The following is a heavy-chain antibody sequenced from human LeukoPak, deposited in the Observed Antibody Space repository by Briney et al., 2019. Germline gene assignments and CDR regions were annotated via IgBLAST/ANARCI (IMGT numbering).Heavy chain of an antibody. D-gene: IGHD3-10*01. CDR2: ISGSGGST. CDR3: AKDLIGSGGP. CDR1: GFSLSSYA. J-gene: IGHJ5*02. V-gene: IGHV3-23*01. Sequence: GGSLRLSCAASGFSLSSYAMSWVRQAPGKGLEWVSAISGSGGSTYYADSVKGRFTISRDNSKNTLYLQMNSLRAEDTAVYYCAKDLIGSGGPWGQGTLVTVSS.